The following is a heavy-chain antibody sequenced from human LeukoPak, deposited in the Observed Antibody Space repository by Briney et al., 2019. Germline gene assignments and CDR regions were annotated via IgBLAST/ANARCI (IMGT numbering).Heavy chain of an antibody. CDR1: GYTFTTYD. CDR3: AKNYDFLTGYAS. CDR2: VNPSSGVT. J-gene: IGHJ4*02. V-gene: IGHV1-8*01. D-gene: IGHD3-9*01. Sequence: ASVKVSCKAFGYTFTTYDINWVRQATGQGLEWMGWVNPSSGVTRYAQKFQGRVTMTRNTSVSTAYMELSSLRSEDTAVYYCAKNYDFLTGYASWGQGTLVTVSS.